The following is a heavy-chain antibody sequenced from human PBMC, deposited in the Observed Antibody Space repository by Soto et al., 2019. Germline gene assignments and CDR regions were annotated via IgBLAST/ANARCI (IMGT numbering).Heavy chain of an antibody. CDR1: GDSLSTSGMG. Sequence: CGPTVMNPTRTRTLTCTFSGDSLSTSGMGGSWIRQPPGKALEWLALVDWDDDKYYSTSLKTRLTISKDTSKNQVVLTMTNMAPVDTATYYCARTYNNSVFEIWGQGTMVTVSS. V-gene: IGHV2-70*12. D-gene: IGHD1-1*01. CDR3: ARTYNNSVFEI. CDR2: VDWDDDK. J-gene: IGHJ3*02.